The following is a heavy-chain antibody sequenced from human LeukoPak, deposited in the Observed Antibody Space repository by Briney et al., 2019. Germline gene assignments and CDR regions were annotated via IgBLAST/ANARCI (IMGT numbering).Heavy chain of an antibody. CDR1: GFTFITND. J-gene: IGHJ4*02. CDR3: ARGVEQVAANTLAY. CDR2: LYSDGNT. Sequence: GGSLRLSCAASGFTFITNDMTWVRQAPGKGLEWVSVLYSDGNTKYSDSVQGRFTISRDNSKNTLYLEMNSLSPDDTAVYYYARGVEQVAANTLAYWGQGTLVTVSS. V-gene: IGHV3-53*01. D-gene: IGHD1/OR15-1a*01.